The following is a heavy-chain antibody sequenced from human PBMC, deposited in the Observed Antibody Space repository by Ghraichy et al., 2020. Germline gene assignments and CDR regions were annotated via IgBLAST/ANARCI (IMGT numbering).Heavy chain of an antibody. V-gene: IGHV3-23*01. CDR2: ITGSGGST. CDR1: GFTFTTYA. J-gene: IGHJ4*02. CDR3: AKSGHEFWSGDYTGDSY. Sequence: GGSLRLSCAASGFTFTTYAMYWVRQAPGKGLEWVSSITGSGGSTYYADSVKGRFTISRDNSKNTLFLQMNSLRAEDTAAYYCAKSGHEFWSGDYTGDSYWGQGILVTVSS. D-gene: IGHD3-3*01.